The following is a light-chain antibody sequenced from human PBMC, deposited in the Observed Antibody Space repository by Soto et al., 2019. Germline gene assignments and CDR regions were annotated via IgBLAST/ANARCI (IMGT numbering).Light chain of an antibody. CDR3: QQYNSYPYT. CDR2: DAS. J-gene: IGKJ2*01. CDR1: QSFSTW. V-gene: IGKV1-5*01. Sequence: DILMTQSPSTLSASVGDRVTITCRASQSFSTWLAWYQQKPGKAPKLLIYDASTLESGVPSRFSGSGSGTDFTLTINSLQSDDFATYYCQQYNSYPYTFGQGTKLEMK.